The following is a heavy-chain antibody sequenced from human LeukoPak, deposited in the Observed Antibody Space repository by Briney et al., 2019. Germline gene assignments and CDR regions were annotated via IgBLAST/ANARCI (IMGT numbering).Heavy chain of an antibody. CDR1: GGSFSGYY. CDR3: ASSAGY. V-gene: IGHV4-34*01. CDR2: INHGGST. Sequence: PSETLSLTCAVYGGSFSGYYWSWIRQPPGKGLEWIGEINHGGSTNYNPSLKSRVTISVDTSKNQFSLKLSSVTAADTAVYYCASSAGYWGQGTLVTVSS. J-gene: IGHJ4*02.